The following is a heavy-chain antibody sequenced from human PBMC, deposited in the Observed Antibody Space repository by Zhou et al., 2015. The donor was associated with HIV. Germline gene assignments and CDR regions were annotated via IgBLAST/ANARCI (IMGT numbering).Heavy chain of an antibody. J-gene: IGHJ4*02. CDR1: GGTFSSYA. CDR3: ARDEGMTTVTPFDY. D-gene: IGHD4-17*01. Sequence: QVQLVQSGAEVKKPGSSVKVPCKASGGTFSSYAIGWVRQAPGQGLEWMGGIIPMFGTANYAQKFQGRVTITADESTSTAYMELSSLRSEDTAVYYCARDEGMTTVTPFDYWGQGTLVTVSS. CDR2: IIPMFGTA. V-gene: IGHV1-69*01.